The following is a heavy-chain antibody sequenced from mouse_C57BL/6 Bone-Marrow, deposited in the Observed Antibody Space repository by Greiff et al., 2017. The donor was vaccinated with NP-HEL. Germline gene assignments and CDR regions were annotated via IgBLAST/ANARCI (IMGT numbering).Heavy chain of an antibody. D-gene: IGHD2-10*02. CDR3: ARERGMERGYFDV. Sequence: EVQVVESEGGLVQPGSSMKLSCTASGFTFSDYYMAWVRQVPEKGLEWVANINYDGSSTYYLDSLKSRFIISRDNAKNILYLQMSSLKSEDTATDYGARERGMERGYFDVWGTGTTVTVSS. V-gene: IGHV5-16*01. CDR1: GFTFSDYY. J-gene: IGHJ1*03. CDR2: INYDGSST.